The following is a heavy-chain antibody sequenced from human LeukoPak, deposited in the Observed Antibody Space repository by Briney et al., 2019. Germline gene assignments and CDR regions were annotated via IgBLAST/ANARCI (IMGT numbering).Heavy chain of an antibody. Sequence: PSGTLSLTCAVSGGSISSYYWSWIRQPPGKGLEWIGYIYYSGSTNYNPSLKSRVTISVDTSKNQFSLKLSSVTAADTAVYYCARTTKNYGMDVWGQGTTVTVSS. V-gene: IGHV4-59*08. D-gene: IGHD1-1*01. CDR3: ARTTKNYGMDV. J-gene: IGHJ6*02. CDR1: GGSISSYY. CDR2: IYYSGST.